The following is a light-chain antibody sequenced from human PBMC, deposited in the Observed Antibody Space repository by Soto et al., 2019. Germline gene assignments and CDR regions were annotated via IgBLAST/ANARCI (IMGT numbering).Light chain of an antibody. CDR3: QQYGSTPLT. V-gene: IGKV3-20*01. J-gene: IGKJ4*01. CDR2: GAS. CDR1: QSVSRNY. Sequence: EIVLTQSPGTLSLSPGGRATLSCRASQSVSRNYVAWYQQKPGQSPRLLIYGASNRASGIPDRFSGSASGGGFTLSIARLEPEDFAMCYCQQYGSTPLTFVGGTKVEIK.